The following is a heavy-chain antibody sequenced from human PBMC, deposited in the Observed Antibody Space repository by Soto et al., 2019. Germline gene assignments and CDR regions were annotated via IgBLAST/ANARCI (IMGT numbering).Heavy chain of an antibody. Sequence: ASVKVSCKASGGTFSSYAISWVRQAPGQGLEWMGGISANNGTANYAQKLQGRVTMTTDTSTSTAYMELRSLRSDDTAVYYCASYCSGGSCHYYYGMDVWGQGTTVTVSS. CDR1: GGTFSSYA. V-gene: IGHV1-18*01. CDR2: ISANNGTA. J-gene: IGHJ6*02. D-gene: IGHD2-15*01. CDR3: ASYCSGGSCHYYYGMDV.